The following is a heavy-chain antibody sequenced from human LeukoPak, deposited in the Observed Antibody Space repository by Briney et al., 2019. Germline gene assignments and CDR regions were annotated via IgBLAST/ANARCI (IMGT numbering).Heavy chain of an antibody. D-gene: IGHD1-7*01. CDR2: ISGSDGIT. J-gene: IGHJ6*02. V-gene: IGHV3-23*01. CDR3: AKVPRKYGDNELPYGMDV. Sequence: GGSLRLSCVASGFMFSSYAMNWVRQAPGKGLEWVSGISGSDGITNYVDSVRGRFTIFRDNSKSTLYLQMNSLRIEDTAVYYCAKVPRKYGDNELPYGMDVWGQGTTVTVSS. CDR1: GFMFSSYA.